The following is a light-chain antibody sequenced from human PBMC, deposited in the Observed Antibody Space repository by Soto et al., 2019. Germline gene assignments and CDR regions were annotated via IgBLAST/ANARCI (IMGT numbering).Light chain of an antibody. CDR3: AAWDDSLNGVV. CDR2: SNN. CDR1: SSNIGSKT. V-gene: IGLV1-44*01. Sequence: QSVLTQPPSASGTPGQRVTISCSGSSSNIGSKTVNWYQQLPGTAPKLLIYSNNQRPSGVPDRFSGCKSGTSASLAISGLQYEDEADYYCAAWDDSLNGVVFGGGTKVTVL. J-gene: IGLJ2*01.